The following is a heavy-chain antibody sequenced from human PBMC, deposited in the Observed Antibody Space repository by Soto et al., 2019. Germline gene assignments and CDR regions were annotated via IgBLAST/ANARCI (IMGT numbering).Heavy chain of an antibody. CDR1: GGSISSGGYY. J-gene: IGHJ3*02. V-gene: IGHV4-31*03. CDR2: IYYSGST. Sequence: SDTLSLTCTVSGGSISSGGYYWSWIRQHPGKGLEWIGYIYYSGSTYYNPSLKSRVTISVDTSKNQFSLKLSSVTAADTAVYYCARLLTAMVNAFDIWGQGTMVTVSS. D-gene: IGHD2-21*02. CDR3: ARLLTAMVNAFDI.